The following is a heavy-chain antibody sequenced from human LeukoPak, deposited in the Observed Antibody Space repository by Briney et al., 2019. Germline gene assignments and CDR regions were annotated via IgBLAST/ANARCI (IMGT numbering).Heavy chain of an antibody. J-gene: IGHJ1*01. V-gene: IGHV3-23*01. CDR2: IGGSGVTK. D-gene: IGHD1-26*01. CDR1: GFKFTNYA. Sequence: GGSLRLSCAASGFKFTNYAMHWVRQAPGKGLEWVSTIGGSGVTKFYADSVEGRFTISRDNSNNALFLQMNSLRAEDTAVFYCAKDRIVAATMGAFQHWGQGTLVTVSS. CDR3: AKDRIVAATMGAFQH.